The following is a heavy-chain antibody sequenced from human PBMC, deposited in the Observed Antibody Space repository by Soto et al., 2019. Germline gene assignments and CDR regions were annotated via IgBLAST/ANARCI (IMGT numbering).Heavy chain of an antibody. CDR3: ATSRGFYAAMDV. D-gene: IGHD3-16*01. J-gene: IGHJ6*02. V-gene: IGHV1-69*01. Sequence: QVHLVQSGAEVKKPGSSVKVPCRVSGGSFRDYAISWVRQAPGQGPEWMGGIMAVFGTATYAQRFQGRVTISADESTSTAYMDLSSLTSGDAAVYYCATSRGFYAAMDVWGQGTTVSVSS. CDR2: IMAVFGTA. CDR1: GGSFRDYA.